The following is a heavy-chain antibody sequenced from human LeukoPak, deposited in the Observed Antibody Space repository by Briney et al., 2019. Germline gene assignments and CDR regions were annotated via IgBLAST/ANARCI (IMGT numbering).Heavy chain of an antibody. CDR3: ARRSGRYFGSGCAYGMVG. CDR1: GLTVSTHY. J-gene: IGHJ6*02. V-gene: IGHV3-53*03. CDR2: IYSDETT. D-gene: IGHD3-10*01. Sequence: PGGSLRLSCATSGLTVSTHYMRCVRQTPGEGLVLFALIYSDETTQYAGSEGGRFTITRDNSKNPVNLQMNSLRDEEAAIYDCARRSGRYFGSGCAYGMVGWVGGSTVAV.